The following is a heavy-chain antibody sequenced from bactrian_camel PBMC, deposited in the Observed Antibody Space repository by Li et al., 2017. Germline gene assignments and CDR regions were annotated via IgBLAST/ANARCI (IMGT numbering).Heavy chain of an antibody. D-gene: IGHD2*01. V-gene: IGHV3S53*01. CDR3: AADRRRHGPPSLRPGDYSV. CDR2: IDSDGTT. CDR1: PRAYGTWC. Sequence: HVQLVESGGASVQAGGSLRLSCEWYPRAYGTWCMYWFRQAPGKEREGVAAIDSDGTTSCADSVKGRFTISKDNARNWLDLQMDSLEPGDTARYYCAADRRRHGPPSLRPGDYSVWGQGTQVTV. J-gene: IGHJ4*01.